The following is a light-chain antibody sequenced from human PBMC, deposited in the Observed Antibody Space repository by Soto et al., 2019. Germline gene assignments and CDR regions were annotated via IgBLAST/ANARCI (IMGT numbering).Light chain of an antibody. V-gene: IGKV3-20*01. J-gene: IGKJ2*01. Sequence: EIVLTQSPGTLSLFPGERATLSCRASQSVSSSYLAWYQQKPGQAPRLLIYGASSRATGIPDRFSGSGSGTDFTLTISRLEPEDFAVYYCQHYGGSPPYTFGQGTKLEIK. CDR1: QSVSSSY. CDR2: GAS. CDR3: QHYGGSPPYT.